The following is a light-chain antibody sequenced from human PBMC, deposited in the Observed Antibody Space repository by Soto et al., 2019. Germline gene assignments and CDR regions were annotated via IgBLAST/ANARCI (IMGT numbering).Light chain of an antibody. Sequence: QSALTQPASVSGSPGQSFTISCTETSSDVGGYNYVSWYQQHPGKAPKLMIYDVSNRPSGVSNRFSGSKSGNTASLTISGLQAEDEADYYCSSYTSSSPYVFGTGTKVTVL. CDR2: DVS. J-gene: IGLJ1*01. V-gene: IGLV2-14*01. CDR3: SSYTSSSPYV. CDR1: SSDVGGYNY.